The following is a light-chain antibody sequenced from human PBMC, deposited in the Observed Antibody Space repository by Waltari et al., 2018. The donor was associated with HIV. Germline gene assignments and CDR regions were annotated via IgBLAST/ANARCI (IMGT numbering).Light chain of an antibody. CDR3: AVRDDRLNGVL. CDR1: SSNIGSNP. Sequence: QSVLTQPPSVSGTPGQKVTISCSGGSSNIGSNPVNWYQQLPGTASKLLIYSNNQRSSGGPDRFSGSKSGTSASLAISGLQSDDETDYYCAVRDDRLNGVLFGGGTRLTVL. V-gene: IGLV1-44*01. CDR2: SNN. J-gene: IGLJ2*01.